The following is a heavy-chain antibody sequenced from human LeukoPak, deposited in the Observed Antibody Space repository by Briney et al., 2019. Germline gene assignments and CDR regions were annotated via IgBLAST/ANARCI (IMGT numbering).Heavy chain of an antibody. D-gene: IGHD3-22*01. CDR1: GFTFSSYS. V-gene: IGHV3-21*01. CDR2: ISSSSSYI. CDR3: ARDLVQYYDTSDNWFDP. J-gene: IGHJ5*02. Sequence: SQRLSCAAPGFTFSSYSMNWVRQAPGKGLEWVSSISSSSSYIYYADSVKGRFTISRDNAKNTLNLQMNSLRAEDTAVYYCARDLVQYYDTSDNWFDPWGQGTLVTVSS.